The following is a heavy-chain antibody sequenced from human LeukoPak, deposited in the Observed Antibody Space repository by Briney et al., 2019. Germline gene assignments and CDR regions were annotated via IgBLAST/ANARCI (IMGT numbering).Heavy chain of an antibody. V-gene: IGHV3-30-3*01. CDR2: ISYDGSNK. CDR3: AKDLSSGWFRGRYDAFDI. D-gene: IGHD6-19*01. CDR1: GFTFSSYA. Sequence: GRSLRLSCAASGFTFSSYAMHWVRQAPGKGLEWVAVISYDGSNKYYADSVKGRFTISRDNSKNALYLQMNSLRAEDTAVYYCAKDLSSGWFRGRYDAFDIWGQGTMVTVSS. J-gene: IGHJ3*02.